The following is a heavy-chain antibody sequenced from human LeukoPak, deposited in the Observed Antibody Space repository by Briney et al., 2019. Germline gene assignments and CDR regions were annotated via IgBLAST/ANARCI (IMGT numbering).Heavy chain of an antibody. CDR3: ARRGITYSSSFFAY. CDR2: IFYSGST. CDR1: GDSIGSSNNY. V-gene: IGHV4-39*01. J-gene: IGHJ4*02. D-gene: IGHD6-13*01. Sequence: SETLSLTCTVSGDSIGSSNNYWAWVRQPPGKGQEWLGSIFYSGSTYYNPSLKSRVTISVDTSKNQFSLNLYSVTAADTATYYCARRGITYSSSFFAYWGQGTLVTVSS.